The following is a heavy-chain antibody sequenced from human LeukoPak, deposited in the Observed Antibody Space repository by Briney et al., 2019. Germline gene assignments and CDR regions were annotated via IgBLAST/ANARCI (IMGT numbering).Heavy chain of an antibody. CDR3: ARDRGYSSSWYGVNWFDP. Sequence: ASVKVSCKASGYTFTGYYMHWVRQAPGQGLEWMGWINPNSGGTNYAQKFQGRVTMTRDTSISTAYMELSRLRSDDTAVYYCARDRGYSSSWYGVNWFDPWGQGTLVTVSS. CDR2: INPNSGGT. J-gene: IGHJ5*02. V-gene: IGHV1-2*02. CDR1: GYTFTGYY. D-gene: IGHD6-13*01.